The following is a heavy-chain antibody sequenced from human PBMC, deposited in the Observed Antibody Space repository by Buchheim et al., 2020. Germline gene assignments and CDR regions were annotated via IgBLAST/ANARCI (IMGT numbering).Heavy chain of an antibody. CDR1: GFTFSSYG. CDR3: ARDLYGDYAFDY. J-gene: IGHJ4*02. Sequence: QVQLVESGGGVVQPGRSLRLSCAASGFTFSSYGMHWVRQAPGKGLEWVAVIWYDGSNNYYADSVKGRFTISRDNSKNKLYLQMNSLRAEDTAVYYCARDLYGDYAFDYWGQGTL. CDR2: IWYDGSNN. V-gene: IGHV3-33*01. D-gene: IGHD4-17*01.